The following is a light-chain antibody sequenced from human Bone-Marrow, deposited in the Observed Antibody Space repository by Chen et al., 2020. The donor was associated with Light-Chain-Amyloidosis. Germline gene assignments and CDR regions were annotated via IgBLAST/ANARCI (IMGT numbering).Light chain of an antibody. CDR3: QSADTSDIGV. Sequence: FELTQPPSVSVSPGQTARITCSGHALPNQNAYWYQQKAGQAPLLIIFKDTERPSGIPERFSGSSSGTTVTLTISGVLAEDEADYYCQSADTSDIGVFGGGTKLTVL. V-gene: IGLV3-25*03. CDR2: KDT. CDR1: ALPNQN. J-gene: IGLJ3*02.